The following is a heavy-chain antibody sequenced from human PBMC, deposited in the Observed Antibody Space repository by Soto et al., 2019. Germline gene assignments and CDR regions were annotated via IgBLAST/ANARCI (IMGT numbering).Heavy chain of an antibody. J-gene: IGHJ4*02. V-gene: IGHV1-18*04. CDR3: ARVSPYGDYTGGRAAGGDY. CDR1: GYTFTSYG. D-gene: IGHD4-17*01. CDR2: ISAYNGNT. Sequence: QVQLVQSGAEVKKPGASVKVSCKASGYTFTSYGISWVRQAPGQGLEWMGWISAYNGNTNYAQKLQGRVTMTTDTSMRTVYMELRSLRSDDTGVYYCARVSPYGDYTGGRAAGGDYWGQGTLVTVSS.